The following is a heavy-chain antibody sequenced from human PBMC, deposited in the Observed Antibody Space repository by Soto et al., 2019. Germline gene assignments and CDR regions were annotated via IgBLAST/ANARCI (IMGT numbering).Heavy chain of an antibody. CDR1: GGTFSIYA. CDR3: ARDPAYYDSSGYYWTYSFDY. CDR2: IIPIFGTA. V-gene: IGHV1-69*01. D-gene: IGHD3-22*01. Sequence: SLNGSFKASGGTFSIYASSWFLHSPLQWLELMGWIIPIFGTANYAQKFQGRVTITADESTSTAYMELSSLRSEDTAVYYCARDPAYYDSSGYYWTYSFDYWGKGTLVT. J-gene: IGHJ4*02.